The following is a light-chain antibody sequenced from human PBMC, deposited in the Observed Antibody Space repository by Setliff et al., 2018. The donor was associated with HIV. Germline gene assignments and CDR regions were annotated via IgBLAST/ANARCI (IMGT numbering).Light chain of an antibody. CDR3: SSYTSSSTLYV. CDR2: DVN. J-gene: IGLJ1*01. Sequence: QSVLTQPASVSGSPGQSITISCTGTSSDVGGYNYVSWYQLHPGKAPKVMIYDVNKRPSGISNRFSGSKSGKTASLTISGLQAEDEADYYCSSYTSSSTLYVFGTGTKVTVL. V-gene: IGLV2-14*01. CDR1: SSDVGGYNY.